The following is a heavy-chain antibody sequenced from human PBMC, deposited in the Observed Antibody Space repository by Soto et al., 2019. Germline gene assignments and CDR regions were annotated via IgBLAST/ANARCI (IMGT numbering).Heavy chain of an antibody. CDR1: GYTFTIYR. J-gene: IGHJ6*02. CDR2: ISAYNGNT. CDR3: ARYGGCIAVAGPSYYYYGMDV. D-gene: IGHD6-19*01. Sequence: VSLNVYWKTSGYTFTIYRISWVRQAPGQLLEWMGWISAYNGNTNYAQKLQGRVTMTTDTSTSTAYMELRSLRSDDTAVYYCARYGGCIAVAGPSYYYYGMDVWGQGTTVTVSS. V-gene: IGHV1-18*01.